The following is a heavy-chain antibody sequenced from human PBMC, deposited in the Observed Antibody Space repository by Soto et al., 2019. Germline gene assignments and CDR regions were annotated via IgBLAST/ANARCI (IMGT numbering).Heavy chain of an antibody. D-gene: IGHD3-3*01. Sequence: QLQLQESGSGLVKPSQTLSLTCAVSGGSISSGGYSWSWIRQPPGKGLEWIGYIYHSGSTYYNPSLKSRVTISVDRSKNQFSLKLISVTAADTAVYYCARGLEIFGVVRHFDPWGQGTLVTVSS. CDR1: GGSISSGGYS. V-gene: IGHV4-30-2*01. CDR2: IYHSGST. J-gene: IGHJ5*02. CDR3: ARGLEIFGVVRHFDP.